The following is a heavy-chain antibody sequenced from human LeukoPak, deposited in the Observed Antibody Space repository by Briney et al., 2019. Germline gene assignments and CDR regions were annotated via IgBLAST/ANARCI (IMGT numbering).Heavy chain of an antibody. D-gene: IGHD3-22*01. V-gene: IGHV4-59*01. CDR1: GGSISSYY. CDR2: IYYSGST. J-gene: IGHJ4*02. CDR3: ARVGPKVLLYRPDKPYYFDY. Sequence: SETLSLTCTVSGGSISSYYWSWIRQPPGKGLEWIGYIYYSGSTNYNPSLKNRVTISVDTSKNQFSLKLSSVTAADTAVYYCARVGPKVLLYRPDKPYYFDYWGQGTLVTVSS.